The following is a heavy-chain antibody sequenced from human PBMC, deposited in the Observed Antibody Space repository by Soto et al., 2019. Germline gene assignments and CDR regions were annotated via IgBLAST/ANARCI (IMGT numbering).Heavy chain of an antibody. CDR1: GGSISSGGYY. CDR3: ARVSPRDYGGNIGY. Sequence: SETLSLTCTVSGGSISSGGYYWSWIRQHPGKGLEWIGYIYYSGSTYYNPSLKSRVTISVDTSKNQFSLKLSSVTAADTAVYYCARVSPRDYGGNIGYWGQGTLVTVSS. J-gene: IGHJ4*02. D-gene: IGHD4-17*01. CDR2: IYYSGST. V-gene: IGHV4-31*03.